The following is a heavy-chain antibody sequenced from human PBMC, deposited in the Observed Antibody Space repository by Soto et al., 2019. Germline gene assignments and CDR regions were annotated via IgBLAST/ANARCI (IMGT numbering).Heavy chain of an antibody. CDR1: GFTFSSYS. V-gene: IGHV3-48*01. Sequence: EVQLVESGGGLVQPGGSLRLSCAASGFTFSSYSMNWVRQAPGKGLEWGSYISSSSSTIYYADSVKGRFTISRDNAKNSLYLQMNSLRAEDTAVYYCARAKDFWSGYPPHVDYWGQGTLVTVSS. CDR3: ARAKDFWSGYPPHVDY. J-gene: IGHJ4*02. CDR2: ISSSSSTI. D-gene: IGHD3-3*01.